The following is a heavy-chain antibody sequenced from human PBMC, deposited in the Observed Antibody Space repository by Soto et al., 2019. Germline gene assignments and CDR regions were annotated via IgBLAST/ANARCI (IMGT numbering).Heavy chain of an antibody. CDR3: AGAVSDFDVRRYRTSYYDQ. CDR2: IDNSGST. CDR1: GASVSTGVYY. J-gene: IGHJ4*02. V-gene: IGHV4-31*03. Sequence: PSETLSLACTVSGASVSTGVYYWTWILQHAGKGLELIGYIDNSGSTYYNPSLTGRVDISVDTSKNEFSLNLQSLTAADTAFYYCAGAVSDFDVRRYRTSYYDQWGQGILVTVSS. D-gene: IGHD3-10*02.